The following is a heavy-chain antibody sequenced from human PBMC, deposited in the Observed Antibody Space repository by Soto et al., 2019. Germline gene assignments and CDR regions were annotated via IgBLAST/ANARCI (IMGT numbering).Heavy chain of an antibody. D-gene: IGHD3-3*01. CDR2: IYYSGST. CDR3: ARVSLSGYLSFLAF. J-gene: IGHJ4*01. V-gene: IGHV4-59*01. Sequence: SWIMKTPGKGLEWIGYIYYSGSTNYNPSLKSRVTISVDTSKNQFSLKLSSVTAADTFVYFCARVSLSGYLSFLAFRGHGTLVTVSS.